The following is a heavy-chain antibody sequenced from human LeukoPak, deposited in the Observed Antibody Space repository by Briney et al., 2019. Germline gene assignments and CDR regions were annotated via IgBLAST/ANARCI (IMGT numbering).Heavy chain of an antibody. V-gene: IGHV5-51*01. CDR3: ARRLGSIAAGYYFFDY. CDR1: GYSSTNYW. CDR2: IYPGDSIT. J-gene: IGHJ4*02. Sequence: GESLKISCKGSGYSSTNYWIGWVRQMPGKGLEWMGIIYPGDSITIYSPSFQGRVTISADKSISTAYLQWSSLKASDTAIYYCARRLGSIAAGYYFFDYWGQGTLVTVSS. D-gene: IGHD6-13*01.